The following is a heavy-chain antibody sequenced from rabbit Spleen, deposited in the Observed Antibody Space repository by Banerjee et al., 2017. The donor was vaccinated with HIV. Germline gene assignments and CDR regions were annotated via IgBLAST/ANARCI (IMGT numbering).Heavy chain of an antibody. CDR1: GFGFSRYG. CDR2: IDPVFGIT. V-gene: IGHV1S47*01. J-gene: IGHJ4*01. D-gene: IGHD8-1*01. CDR3: ARDGAGGSYFAL. Sequence: QEQLVESGGGLVKPGASLTLTCKASGFGFSRYGMSWVRQAPGKGLEWIGYIDPVFGITYYANWVNGRFSISRENAQNTVFLQMTSLTAADTATYFCARDGAGGSYFALWGPGTLVTVS.